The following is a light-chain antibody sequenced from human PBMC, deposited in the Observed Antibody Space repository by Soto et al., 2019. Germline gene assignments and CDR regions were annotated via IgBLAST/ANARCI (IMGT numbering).Light chain of an antibody. Sequence: QSVLTQPASVSGSPGQSITISCTGTSSDFGTYNLVSWYQHHPGKVPELIIYERSERPSGVSDRFSGSKSGNTASLTISGLQAEDEAAYYCCSFTSSNTHVFGTGTKVTVL. J-gene: IGLJ1*01. CDR1: SSDFGTYNL. CDR2: ERS. V-gene: IGLV2-23*01. CDR3: CSFTSSNTHV.